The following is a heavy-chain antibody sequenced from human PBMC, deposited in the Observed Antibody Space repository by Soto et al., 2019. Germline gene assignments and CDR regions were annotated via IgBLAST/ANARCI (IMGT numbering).Heavy chain of an antibody. J-gene: IGHJ4*02. CDR1: GYTFTGYY. CDR3: VIRGYCSGGSCYWVDY. Sequence: ASVKVSCKASGYTFTGYYMHWVRQAPGQGLEWMGWINPNSGGTNYAQKFQGWVTMTEDTSTDTAYMELSSLRSEDTAVYYCVIRGYCSGGSCYWVDYWGQGTLVTVSS. CDR2: INPNSGGT. D-gene: IGHD2-15*01. V-gene: IGHV1-2*04.